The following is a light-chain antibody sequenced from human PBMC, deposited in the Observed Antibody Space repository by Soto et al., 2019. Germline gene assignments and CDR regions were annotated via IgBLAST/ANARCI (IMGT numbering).Light chain of an antibody. CDR1: SSDVGNYNY. V-gene: IGLV2-8*01. CDR3: SSNAGSNNLV. Sequence: QSALTQPPSASGTPGQSVTIPCTGTSSDVGNYNYVSWYQQHPGKAPKLMIYEVSRRPSGVPDRFSGSKSGNTASLTVFGLQAEDEADYYCSSNAGSNNLVFGGGTKLTVL. J-gene: IGLJ2*01. CDR2: EVS.